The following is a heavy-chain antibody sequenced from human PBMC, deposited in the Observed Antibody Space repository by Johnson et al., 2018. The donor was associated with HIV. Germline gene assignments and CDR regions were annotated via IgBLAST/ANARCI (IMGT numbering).Heavy chain of an antibody. J-gene: IGHJ3*02. CDR2: IRYDGNNK. Sequence: QVQLVESGGGAVQPGKSLRLSCAASGFTFSGYGMHWVRQAPGKGLEWVAFIRYDGNNKYYAESVKGRFTISRDNFKNTLYLQMNSLRVEDTAVYYCAREHYGDYSADAFDIWGQGTMVTVSS. V-gene: IGHV3-30*02. D-gene: IGHD4-17*01. CDR3: AREHYGDYSADAFDI. CDR1: GFTFSGYG.